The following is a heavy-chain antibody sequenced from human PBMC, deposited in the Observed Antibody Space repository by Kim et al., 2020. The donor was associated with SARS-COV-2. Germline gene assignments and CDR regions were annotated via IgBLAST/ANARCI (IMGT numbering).Heavy chain of an antibody. CDR1: GGSISSSSYY. CDR3: ASRRDPYYYDSSGYSPLNWFDP. CDR2: IYYSGST. V-gene: IGHV4-39*01. Sequence: SETLSLTCTVSGGSISSSSYYWGWIRQPPGKGLEWIGSIYYSGSTYYNPSLKSRVTISVDTSKNQFSLKLSSVTAADTAVYYCASRRDPYYYDSSGYSPLNWFDPWGQGTLVTVSS. D-gene: IGHD3-22*01. J-gene: IGHJ5*02.